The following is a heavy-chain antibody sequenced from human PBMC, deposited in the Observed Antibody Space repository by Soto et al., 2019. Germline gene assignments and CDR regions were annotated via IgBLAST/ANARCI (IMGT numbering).Heavy chain of an antibody. V-gene: IGHV3-23*01. CDR3: AKPVRGSDYYDSSGYYLPDY. Sequence: GGSLRLSCAASGFIFSNYAMNWVRQAPGRGLEWVSSISGSGGSTKYADSVKGRFTISRDNSKNTLWLQMDSLRAEDTAVYYCAKPVRGSDYYDSSGYYLPDYWGQGTLVTVSS. CDR1: GFIFSNYA. J-gene: IGHJ4*02. CDR2: ISGSGGST. D-gene: IGHD3-22*01.